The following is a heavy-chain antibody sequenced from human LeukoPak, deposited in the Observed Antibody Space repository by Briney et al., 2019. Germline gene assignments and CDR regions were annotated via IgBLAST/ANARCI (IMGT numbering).Heavy chain of an antibody. CDR2: ISSSSSTI. J-gene: IGHJ4*02. D-gene: IGHD5-12*01. Sequence: PGGSLRLSCAASGFTFSNYIMNWVRQAPGKGLEWVSYISSSSSTIYYADSVKGRFTISRDNAKNSVYLQMNSLRAEDTAVYYCARVGATYDYWGQGTLVTVSS. V-gene: IGHV3-48*04. CDR1: GFTFSNYI. CDR3: ARVGATYDY.